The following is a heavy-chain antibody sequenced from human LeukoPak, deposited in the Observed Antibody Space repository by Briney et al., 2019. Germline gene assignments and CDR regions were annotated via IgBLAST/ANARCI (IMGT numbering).Heavy chain of an antibody. CDR2: IRDSGNGT. V-gene: IGHV3-23*01. Sequence: PGGSLRLSCVVSGFTFKNYAMSWVRQAPGKGLECVSGIRDSGNGTYYADSVKGRFTVSRDNSKNTLYLHMNTLSAEDTAVYYCAKWAYYDFWSGHYKSHFDSWGQGTLVTVSP. D-gene: IGHD3-3*01. CDR3: AKWAYYDFWSGHYKSHFDS. J-gene: IGHJ4*02. CDR1: GFTFKNYA.